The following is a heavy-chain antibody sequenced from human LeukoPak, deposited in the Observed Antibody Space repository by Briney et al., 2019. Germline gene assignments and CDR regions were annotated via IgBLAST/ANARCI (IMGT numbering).Heavy chain of an antibody. J-gene: IGHJ4*02. CDR1: GDSITSGGYY. V-gene: IGHV4-31*03. CDR2: IYKTGST. Sequence: SETLSLTCTVSGDSITSGGYYWSWIRQRPGKGLEWFGYIYKTGSTYYSPSLKSRVTMSVDTSRNQFSLKLNSVTAADTAVYYCARDVLRWGQGTLVTVSS. CDR3: ARDVLR.